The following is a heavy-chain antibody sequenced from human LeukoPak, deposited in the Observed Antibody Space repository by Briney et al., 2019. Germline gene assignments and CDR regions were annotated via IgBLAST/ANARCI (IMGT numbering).Heavy chain of an antibody. Sequence: PGGSLRLSCAASGFTFSSYAMSWVRQAPGKGLEWVSTISGSGGSTYYAHSVKGRFTISRDNSRNTLYLQMNSLRAEDTAVYYCARDGGNGLVQLYDYWGQGTLVTVSS. J-gene: IGHJ4*02. CDR1: GFTFSSYA. D-gene: IGHD4-23*01. CDR3: ARDGGNGLVQLYDY. CDR2: ISGSGGST. V-gene: IGHV3-23*01.